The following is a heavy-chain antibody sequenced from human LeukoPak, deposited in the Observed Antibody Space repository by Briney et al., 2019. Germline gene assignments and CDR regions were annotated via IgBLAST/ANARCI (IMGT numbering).Heavy chain of an antibody. CDR2: ISTSSSYI. CDR3: ARRRDSGSLQHFDY. V-gene: IGHV3-21*01. CDR1: GFTFNRYN. J-gene: IGHJ4*02. D-gene: IGHD1-26*01. Sequence: GGSLRLSCAASGFTFNRYNMNWVRRAPGKGLEWVSSISTSSSYIYYADSVRGRFTISRDNAKNSLYLQMNSLRAEDTAVYYCARRRDSGSLQHFDYWGQGTLVTVSS.